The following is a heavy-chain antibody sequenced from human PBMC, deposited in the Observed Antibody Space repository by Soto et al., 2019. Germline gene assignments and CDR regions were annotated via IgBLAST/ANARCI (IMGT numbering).Heavy chain of an antibody. CDR3: ARLFQCRSGGHVF. CDR1: EGNFRDYA. CDR2: ISGDGDYT. V-gene: IGHV3-23*01. J-gene: IGHJ4*02. Sequence: LSKTAAEGNFRDYARRRVSQKPGKGRQWVPAISGDGDYTYYADSVKGRFTISRDNSKDTLYLRMDRLLAQDTAIYYCARLFQCRSGGHVFRAQRPLDPVSS. D-gene: IGHD6-19*01.